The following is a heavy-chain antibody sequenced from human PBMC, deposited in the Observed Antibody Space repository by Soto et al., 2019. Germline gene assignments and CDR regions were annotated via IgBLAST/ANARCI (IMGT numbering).Heavy chain of an antibody. D-gene: IGHD6-19*01. V-gene: IGHV4-59*01. CDR2: IYYSGST. CDR3: GRDRSGWYSPGQFDI. Sequence: SETLSLTCTVSGGSISSYYWSWIRQPPGKGLEWIGYIYYSGSTNYNPSLKSRVTISVDTSKNQFSLKLSSVTAADTAVYYCGRDRSGWYSPGQFDIWGQRTMVTVSS. J-gene: IGHJ3*02. CDR1: GGSISSYY.